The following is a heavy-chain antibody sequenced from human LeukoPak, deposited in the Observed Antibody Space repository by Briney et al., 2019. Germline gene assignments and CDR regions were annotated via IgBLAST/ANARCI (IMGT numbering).Heavy chain of an antibody. Sequence: GGSLRLSCAASGFTFSDYYMSWIRQAPGKGLEWVSYISSSGSTVHYADSVKGRFTISRDNSKNTLYLQMNSLRAEDTALYYCAKGWDGGYYFYFDYWGQGTLVTVSS. V-gene: IGHV3-11*01. J-gene: IGHJ4*02. CDR2: ISSSGSTV. CDR1: GFTFSDYY. CDR3: AKGWDGGYYFYFDY. D-gene: IGHD5-12*01.